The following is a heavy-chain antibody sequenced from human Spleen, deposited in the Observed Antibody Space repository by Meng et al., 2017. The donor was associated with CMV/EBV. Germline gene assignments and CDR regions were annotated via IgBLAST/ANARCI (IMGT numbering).Heavy chain of an antibody. Sequence: KASGYTFTGYYMHWVRQAPGQGLEWMVWINPNSGGTNYAQKFQGRVTMTRDTSISTAYMELSRLRSDDTAVYYCASSGDLRGWVDPWGQGTLVTVSS. CDR2: INPNSGGT. V-gene: IGHV1-2*02. CDR3: ASSGDLRGWVDP. D-gene: IGHD3-10*01. CDR1: GYTFTGYY. J-gene: IGHJ5*02.